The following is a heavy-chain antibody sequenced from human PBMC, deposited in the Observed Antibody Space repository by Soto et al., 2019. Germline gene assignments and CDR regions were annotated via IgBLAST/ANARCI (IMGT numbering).Heavy chain of an antibody. Sequence: EVQLLESGGGLVQPGGSLRLSCAASGFTFSSYAMSWVRQAPGKGLEWVSAISGSGGSTYYADSVKGRFTISRDHSKNTRYLRMNSLRAEDTAVYYCAKDEVGAGYYSFYGMDVWGQGTTVTVSS. CDR1: GFTFSSYA. D-gene: IGHD1-26*01. CDR2: ISGSGGST. J-gene: IGHJ6*02. CDR3: AKDEVGAGYYSFYGMDV. V-gene: IGHV3-23*01.